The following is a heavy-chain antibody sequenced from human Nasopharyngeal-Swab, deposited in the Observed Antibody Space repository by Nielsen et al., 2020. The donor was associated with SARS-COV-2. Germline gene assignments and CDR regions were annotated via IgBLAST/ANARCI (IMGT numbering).Heavy chain of an antibody. J-gene: IGHJ6*02. CDR2: INHSGST. D-gene: IGHD2-2*03. Sequence: SETLSLTCAVYGGSFSGYYWSWIRQPPGKGLEWIGEINHSGSTNYNPSLKSRVTISVDTSKNQFSLKLSSVTAADTAVYYCARLDIVVVPAAMPGGYYYGMDVWGQGTTVTVSS. V-gene: IGHV4-34*01. CDR1: GGSFSGYY. CDR3: ARLDIVVVPAAMPGGYYYGMDV.